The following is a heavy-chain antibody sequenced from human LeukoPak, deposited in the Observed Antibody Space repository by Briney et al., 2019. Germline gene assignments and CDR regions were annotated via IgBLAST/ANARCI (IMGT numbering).Heavy chain of an antibody. D-gene: IGHD4-23*01. Sequence: GRSLRLSCAASGFTFSSYGMHWVRQAPGKGLEWVAVISYDGSNKYYADSVKGRFTISRDNSKNTLYLQMNSLRAEDTAVYYCAKDPPPLYGGNTSGAFDIWGQGTMVTVSS. V-gene: IGHV3-30*18. J-gene: IGHJ3*02. CDR2: ISYDGSNK. CDR3: AKDPPPLYGGNTSGAFDI. CDR1: GFTFSSYG.